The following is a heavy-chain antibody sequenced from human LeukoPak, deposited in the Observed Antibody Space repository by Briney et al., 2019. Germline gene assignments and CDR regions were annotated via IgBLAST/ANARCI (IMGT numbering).Heavy chain of an antibody. D-gene: IGHD4-11*01. Sequence: SGPTLVNPTQTLTLTCTFSGFSLSTSGVGVGWVRQPPGKALEWLALIYWDDDKRYNSSLKSRLTITKDTSKDQVVLTMTNVDPVDTPTYYCVHRRIYSPFDYWGQGALVTVSS. CDR1: GFSLSTSGVG. J-gene: IGHJ4*02. CDR3: VHRRIYSPFDY. V-gene: IGHV2-5*02. CDR2: IYWDDDK.